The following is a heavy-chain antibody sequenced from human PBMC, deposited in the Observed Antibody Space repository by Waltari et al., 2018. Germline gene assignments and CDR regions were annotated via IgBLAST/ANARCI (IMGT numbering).Heavy chain of an antibody. CDR3: ARTPYDSSGYPAHI. CDR1: GYTFTGYY. V-gene: IGHV1-2*02. CDR2: INPSSGGT. Sequence: QVQLVQSGAEVKKPGASVKVSCKASGYTFTGYYMHWVRQAPGQGLEWMGGINPSSGGTNYAQKFQGRVTMTRDTSISTAYMELSRLRSDDTAVYYCARTPYDSSGYPAHIWGQGTMVTVSS. J-gene: IGHJ3*02. D-gene: IGHD3-22*01.